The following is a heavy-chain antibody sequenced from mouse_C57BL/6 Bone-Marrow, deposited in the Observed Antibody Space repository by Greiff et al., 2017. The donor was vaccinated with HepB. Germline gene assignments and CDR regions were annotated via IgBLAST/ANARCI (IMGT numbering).Heavy chain of an antibody. Sequence: VKLMESGPELVKPGASVKISCKASGYAFSSSWMNWVKQRPGKGLEWIGRIYPGDGDTNYNEKFKGKATLTADKSSSTAYMELRSLTSEDSAVYFCARRQLSTWFAYWGQGTLVTVSA. V-gene: IGHV1-82*01. CDR2: IYPGDGDT. CDR1: GYAFSSSW. J-gene: IGHJ3*01. D-gene: IGHD3-2*02. CDR3: ARRQLSTWFAY.